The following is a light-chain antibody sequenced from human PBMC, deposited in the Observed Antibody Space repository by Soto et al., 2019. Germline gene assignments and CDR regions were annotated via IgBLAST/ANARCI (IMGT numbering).Light chain of an antibody. J-gene: IGLJ2*01. CDR3: AAWDDSLNVVV. CDR2: DSS. V-gene: IGLV1-44*01. CDR1: STNIGTNN. Sequence: QSVLTQPPSASGAPGETVTISCSGHSTNIGTNNLNWFQHLPGTAPHLLISDSSRRPSGARGRSSGSTSGTSASLAISGLPEDDDDDYYCAAWDDSLNVVVFGGGTKLTVL.